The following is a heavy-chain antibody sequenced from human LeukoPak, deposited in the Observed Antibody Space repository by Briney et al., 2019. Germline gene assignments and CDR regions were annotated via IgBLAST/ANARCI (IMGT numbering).Heavy chain of an antibody. V-gene: IGHV3-21*01. CDR1: GFTFSSYS. D-gene: IGHD4-17*01. Sequence: PGGSLRLSCAASGFTFSSYSMNWVRQAPGKGLEWVSSISSSSSYIHYADSVKGRFTISRDNAKNSLYLQMNSLRAEDTAVYYCARAKYGDYAWFDPWGQGTLVTVSS. J-gene: IGHJ5*02. CDR3: ARAKYGDYAWFDP. CDR2: ISSSSSYI.